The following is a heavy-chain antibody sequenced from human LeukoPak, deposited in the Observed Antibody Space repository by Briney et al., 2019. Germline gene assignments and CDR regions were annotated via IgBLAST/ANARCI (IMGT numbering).Heavy chain of an antibody. CDR1: GGSISSGGYS. D-gene: IGHD2-21*01. V-gene: IGHV4-30-2*01. CDR2: IYHSGST. J-gene: IGHJ5*02. Sequence: SETLSLTCAVSGGSISSGGYSWSWIRQPPGKGLEWIGYIYHSGSTYYNPSLKSRVTISVDRSKNQFSLKLSSVTAADTAVYYCARDAIGFHWFDPWGQGTLVTVSS. CDR3: ARDAIGFHWFDP.